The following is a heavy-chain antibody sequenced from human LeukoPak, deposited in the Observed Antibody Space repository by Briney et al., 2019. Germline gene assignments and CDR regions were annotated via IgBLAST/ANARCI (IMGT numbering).Heavy chain of an antibody. V-gene: IGHV3-13*01. Sequence: GGSLRLSCAASGFTFSSYDMHWVRHATGKGLEWVSAIGTAGDTYYPGSVKGRFTISRENAKNSLYLQMNSLRAGDTAVYYCARGQGHFDWLGGWAANDAFDIWGQGTMVTVSS. D-gene: IGHD3-9*01. J-gene: IGHJ3*02. CDR1: GFTFSSYD. CDR3: ARGQGHFDWLGGWAANDAFDI. CDR2: IGTAGDT.